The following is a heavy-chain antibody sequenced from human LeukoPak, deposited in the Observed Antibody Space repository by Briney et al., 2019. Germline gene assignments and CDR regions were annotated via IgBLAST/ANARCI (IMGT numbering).Heavy chain of an antibody. CDR2: MSGTGAST. Sequence: GGSLRLSCEGSGFTFSKYAMNWVRQAPGKGLEGVSAMSGTGASTYYIDSVKGRFTISRDNSNNTLYLQMNSLRAEDTAIYYCAKDLWHLVRMIDHWGQGVLVTVSS. CDR1: GFTFSKYA. CDR3: AKDLWHLVRMIDH. J-gene: IGHJ4*02. D-gene: IGHD6-6*01. V-gene: IGHV3-23*01.